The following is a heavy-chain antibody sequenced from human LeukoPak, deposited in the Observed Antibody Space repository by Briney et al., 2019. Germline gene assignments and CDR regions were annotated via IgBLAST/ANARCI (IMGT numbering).Heavy chain of an antibody. Sequence: PGGSLRLSCAAPGFTFSDYWMHWVRQAPGKGPAWVSRINPDGTSTSYADSVKGRFTIPRDNAKNTLYLQISSVRAEDTAVYYCARDMWGTCDYWGQGTLVTVSS. V-gene: IGHV3-74*01. D-gene: IGHD1-14*01. CDR3: ARDMWGTCDY. J-gene: IGHJ4*02. CDR2: INPDGTST. CDR1: GFTFSDYW.